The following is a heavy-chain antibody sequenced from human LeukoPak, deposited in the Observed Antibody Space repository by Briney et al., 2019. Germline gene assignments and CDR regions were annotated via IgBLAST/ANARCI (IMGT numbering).Heavy chain of an antibody. CDR3: ARAGKNSRSYDH. V-gene: IGHV4-59*01. J-gene: IGHJ5*02. CDR1: GDSISSYY. D-gene: IGHD3-10*01. CDR2: TSHSGST. Sequence: PSETLSLTCIVSGDSISSYYWSWIRQPPGKGLEWIGYTSHSGSTNSNPSLKSRVTISVDTSKNQFSLALSSVTAADTAMYYCARAGKNSRSYDHWGQGTLVTASS.